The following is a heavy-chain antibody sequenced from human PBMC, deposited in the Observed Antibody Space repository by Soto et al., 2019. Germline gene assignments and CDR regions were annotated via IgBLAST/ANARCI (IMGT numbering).Heavy chain of an antibody. D-gene: IGHD6-13*01. CDR2: IRGKAYGGTT. V-gene: IGHV3-49*03. CDR1: GFTFGDYA. J-gene: IGHJ4*02. Sequence: GGSLRLSCTASGFTFGDYAMSWFRQAPGKGLEWVGFIRGKAYGGTTEYAASVKGRFTISRDDSKSIAYLQMNSLKTEDTAVYYCTRDTIAAAGNIFDYWGQGTLVTVYS. CDR3: TRDTIAAAGNIFDY.